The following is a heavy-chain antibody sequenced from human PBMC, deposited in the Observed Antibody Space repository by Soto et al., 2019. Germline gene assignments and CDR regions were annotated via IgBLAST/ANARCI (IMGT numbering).Heavy chain of an antibody. CDR1: GGSISSGGYS. Sequence: SETLSLTCAVSGGSISSGGYSWSWIRQPPGKGLEWIGYIYHSGSTYYNPSLKSRVTISVDRSKNQFSLKLSSVTAADTAVYYCARHSYCSSICWFDPWGQGTLVTVSS. CDR3: ARHSYCSSICWFDP. D-gene: IGHD2-2*01. J-gene: IGHJ5*02. CDR2: IYHSGST. V-gene: IGHV4-30-2*01.